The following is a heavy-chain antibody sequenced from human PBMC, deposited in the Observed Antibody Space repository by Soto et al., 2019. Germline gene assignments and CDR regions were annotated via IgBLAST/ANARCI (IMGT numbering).Heavy chain of an antibody. D-gene: IGHD6-13*01. Sequence: PGKGLEWVANIKQDGSEKYYVDSVKGRFTISRDNAKNSLYLQMNSLRAEDTAVYYCARDLRYSRRAFDIWGQGTMVTVSS. CDR2: IKQDGSEK. CDR3: ARDLRYSRRAFDI. J-gene: IGHJ3*02. V-gene: IGHV3-7*01.